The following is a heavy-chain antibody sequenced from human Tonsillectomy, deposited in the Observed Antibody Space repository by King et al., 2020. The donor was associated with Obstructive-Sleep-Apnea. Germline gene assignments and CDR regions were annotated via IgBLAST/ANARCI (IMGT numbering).Heavy chain of an antibody. J-gene: IGHJ3*02. CDR2: ISYDGSNK. CDR1: GFTFSTYA. D-gene: IGHD4-17*01. CDR3: ARDRGDYGDRRDAFDI. V-gene: IGHV3-30*04. Sequence: HVQLVESGGGVVQPGRSLRLSCAASGFTFSTYAMHWVRQAPGKGLEWVAVISYDGSNKYYADSVKGRFTISRENSKNTLYLQMNSLRAEDTAVYYCARDRGDYGDRRDAFDIWGQGTMVTVSS.